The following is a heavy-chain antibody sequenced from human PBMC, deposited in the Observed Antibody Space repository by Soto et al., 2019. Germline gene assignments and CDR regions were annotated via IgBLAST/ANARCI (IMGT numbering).Heavy chain of an antibody. D-gene: IGHD1-7*01. V-gene: IGHV3-23*01. Sequence: EVQVLASGGGLVQPGGSLRISCAASGFTFSNFAMTWVRQAPGKGLEWVSAISGSGTNTYYADSVKGRFTISRDNSKNTLFLQMHSLRADDTAVYYCAKAATSENYAPDYWGQGTRVTVSS. CDR2: ISGSGTNT. CDR3: AKAATSENYAPDY. J-gene: IGHJ4*02. CDR1: GFTFSNFA.